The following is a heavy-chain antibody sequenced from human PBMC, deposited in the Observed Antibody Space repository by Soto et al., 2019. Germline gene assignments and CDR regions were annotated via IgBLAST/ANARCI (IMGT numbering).Heavy chain of an antibody. D-gene: IGHD1-26*01. V-gene: IGHV4-38-2*02. CDR3: VRDMHAGFTHYFDP. J-gene: IGHJ5*02. CDR2: IYHSGTT. Sequence: SETLSLTCAVSGYSISSGFHWGWIRQPPGKGLEWIGSIYHSGTTYYNPSLKSRVTISVDTYKNQFSLTLSSVTAADTAVYYCVRDMHAGFTHYFDPGVHGTLLTVSS. CDR1: GYSISSGFH.